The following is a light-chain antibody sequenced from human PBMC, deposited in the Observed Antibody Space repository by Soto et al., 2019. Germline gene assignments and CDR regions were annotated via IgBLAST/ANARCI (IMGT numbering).Light chain of an antibody. CDR2: DAY. V-gene: IGKV3-11*01. CDR1: QIFRGL. CDR3: QQRHIWPIT. Sequence: EVVLTQSPFTLYLSPGERATLSCRASQIFRGLLAWYQQKPGQAPRLIIYDAYNRATGIPPRFSGSGSGTDVTLNISSLEPEDSAVYYCQQRHIWPITFGQGTRLEIK. J-gene: IGKJ5*01.